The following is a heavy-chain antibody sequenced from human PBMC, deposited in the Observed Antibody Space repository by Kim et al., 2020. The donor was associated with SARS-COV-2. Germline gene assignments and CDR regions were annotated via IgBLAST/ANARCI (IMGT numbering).Heavy chain of an antibody. CDR2: LTPIDGAT. Sequence: ASVKVSCKASGYTFTNYKMHWVRQAPGQGLEWMGILTPIDGATTYAQKFQGRVTLTRDTSTSTVYMELSSLGSGDTAVYYCARDITKWSFDYWGQGTLVTVSS. V-gene: IGHV1-46*01. CDR3: ARDITKWSFDY. CDR1: GYTFTNYK. J-gene: IGHJ4*02. D-gene: IGHD2-15*01.